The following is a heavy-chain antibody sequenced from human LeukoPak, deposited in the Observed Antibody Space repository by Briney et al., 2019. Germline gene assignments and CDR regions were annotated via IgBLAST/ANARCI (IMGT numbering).Heavy chain of an antibody. J-gene: IGHJ6*04. Sequence: GRSLRLSCAASGFTFSSYAMHWVRQAPGKGLEWVAVISYDGSNKYYADSVKGRFTISRDNSKNTLYLQMNSLRAEDTAVCYCARAQLEGPVGVLYYGMDVWGKGTTVTVSS. CDR2: ISYDGSNK. CDR1: GFTFSSYA. CDR3: ARAQLEGPVGVLYYGMDV. D-gene: IGHD1-1*01. V-gene: IGHV3-30*04.